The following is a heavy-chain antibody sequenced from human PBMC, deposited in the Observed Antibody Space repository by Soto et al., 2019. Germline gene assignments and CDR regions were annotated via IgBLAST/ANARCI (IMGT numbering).Heavy chain of an antibody. CDR2: IYWDDDK. V-gene: IGHV2-5*02. J-gene: IGHJ4*02. D-gene: IGHD2-15*01. CDR3: AHRAALCSGGTCYSHPFDF. Sequence: QITLKESGPTLVKPTQTLTLTCTFSGFSLTTTGVGVGWIRQPPGKALEWLAIIYWDDDKRYSPSLKSRLTITKDTSKNQVVLTMTNMDPVDTATYFCAHRAALCSGGTCYSHPFDFWGQGTLVTVSS. CDR1: GFSLTTTGVG.